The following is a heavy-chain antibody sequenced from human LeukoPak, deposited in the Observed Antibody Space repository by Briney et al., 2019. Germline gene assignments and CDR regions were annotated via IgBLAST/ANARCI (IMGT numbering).Heavy chain of an antibody. CDR2: ISSSGGTM. Sequence: GGSLRLSCEASGFTVSSFEINWVRQAPGKGLEWVSYISSSGGTMDYADSVKGRFTVSRDNSKNTLYLQMNSLRAEDTAVYYCAKDRAQLVGLPDVWGKGTTVTISS. CDR1: GFTVSSFE. J-gene: IGHJ6*04. CDR3: AKDRAQLVGLPDV. D-gene: IGHD5-12*01. V-gene: IGHV3-48*03.